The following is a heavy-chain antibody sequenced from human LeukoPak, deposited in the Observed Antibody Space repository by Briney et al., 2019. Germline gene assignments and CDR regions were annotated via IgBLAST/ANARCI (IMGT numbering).Heavy chain of an antibody. CDR1: GFTFHTSA. J-gene: IGHJ5*02. CDR2: IVLGSGNT. Sequence: GTSVKVSCKASGFTFHTSAMQWVRQARGQRLEWIGWIVLGSGNTVYSHKFHDRVIITRDMSTSTVYMELDSPGSEDTAVYYCAAQRGASLHDFWSTRLFDPWGQGTLVTVSS. D-gene: IGHD3-3*01. CDR3: AAQRGASLHDFWSTRLFDP. V-gene: IGHV1-58*02.